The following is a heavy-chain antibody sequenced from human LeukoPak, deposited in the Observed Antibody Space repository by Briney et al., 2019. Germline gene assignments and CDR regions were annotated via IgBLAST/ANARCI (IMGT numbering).Heavy chain of an antibody. CDR2: IYLSGTS. CDR3: ARMDYYDSSGYLYYFDY. J-gene: IGHJ4*02. CDR1: GGPIDTFY. Sequence: SETLSLTCTVSGGPIDTFYWSWIRQSPGKGLEWLGYIYLSGTSKYNPSLKSRVTISVDTSKNQFSLKLSSVTAADTAVYYCARMDYYDSSGYLYYFDYWGQGTXVTVXS. V-gene: IGHV4-4*09. D-gene: IGHD3-22*01.